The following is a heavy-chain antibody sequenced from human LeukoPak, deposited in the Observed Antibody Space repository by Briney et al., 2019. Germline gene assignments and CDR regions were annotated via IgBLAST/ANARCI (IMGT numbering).Heavy chain of an antibody. Sequence: TSETLSLTCTVSGGSISSSSYYWSWIRQPPGKGLEWIGYIYYSGSTNYSPSLKSRVTISVDTSKNQFTLKLSSVTAADTAVYYCARGREWEPKVFDYWGQGTLVTVSS. J-gene: IGHJ4*02. CDR1: GGSISSSSYY. CDR2: IYYSGST. V-gene: IGHV4-61*01. D-gene: IGHD1-26*01. CDR3: ARGREWEPKVFDY.